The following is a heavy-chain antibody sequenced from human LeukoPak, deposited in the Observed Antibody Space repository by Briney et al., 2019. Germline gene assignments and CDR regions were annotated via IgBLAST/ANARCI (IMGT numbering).Heavy chain of an antibody. J-gene: IGHJ6*04. D-gene: IGHD3-10*01. Sequence: PGGSLRLSCAASGFTVSSNYMSWVRQAPGKGLEWVSVIYSGGSTYYADSVKGRFTISRDNSKNTLYLQMNSLRAEDTAVYYCARDVGGSGIYYYNHGMDVWGKGTTVTVSS. CDR1: GFTVSSNY. CDR2: IYSGGST. CDR3: ARDVGGSGIYYYNHGMDV. V-gene: IGHV3-53*01.